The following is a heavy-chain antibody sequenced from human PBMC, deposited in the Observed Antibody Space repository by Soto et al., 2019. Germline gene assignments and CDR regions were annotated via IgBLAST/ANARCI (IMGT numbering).Heavy chain of an antibody. J-gene: IGHJ5*02. CDR2: ISGYNGNT. Sequence: QVQLVQSGAEVKKPGASVKVSCKASGYTFHSYGISWVRQAPGQGLEWMGTISGYNGNTNYAQKLQGSIVTATDPSKSPAYTELLSLTPDATAPYYCARQMRSRRTNWFDPWG. CDR1: GYTFHSYG. CDR3: ARQMRSRRTNWFDP. V-gene: IGHV1-18*04. D-gene: IGHD3-10*01.